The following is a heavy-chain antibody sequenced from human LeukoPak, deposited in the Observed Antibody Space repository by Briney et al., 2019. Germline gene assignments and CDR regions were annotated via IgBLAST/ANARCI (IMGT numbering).Heavy chain of an antibody. CDR3: ARDSTMSRDCSSTSCRYYYYYYGMDV. J-gene: IGHJ6*02. CDR2: IIPILGIA. D-gene: IGHD2-2*01. Sequence: ASVKVSCKASGGTFSSYTISWVRQAPGQGLEWMGRIIPILGIANYAQKFQGGVTTTADKSTSTAYMELSSLRSEDTAVYYCARDSTMSRDCSSTSCRYYYYYYGMDVWGQGTTVTVSS. V-gene: IGHV1-69*04. CDR1: GGTFSSYT.